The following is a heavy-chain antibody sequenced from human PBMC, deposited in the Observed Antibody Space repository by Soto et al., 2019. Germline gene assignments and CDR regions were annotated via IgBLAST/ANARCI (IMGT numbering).Heavy chain of an antibody. CDR3: ARCDTVVVPAASRSYNWFDP. CDR1: GGSFSGYY. J-gene: IGHJ5*02. D-gene: IGHD2-2*01. V-gene: IGHV4-34*01. CDR2: INYSGST. Sequence: PSETLSLTCAVYGGSFSGYYWSWIRQPPGKGLEWIGEINYSGSTNYNPSLKSRVTISVDTSKNQFSLKLSSVTAADTAVYYCARCDTVVVPAASRSYNWFDPWGQGTLVTVSS.